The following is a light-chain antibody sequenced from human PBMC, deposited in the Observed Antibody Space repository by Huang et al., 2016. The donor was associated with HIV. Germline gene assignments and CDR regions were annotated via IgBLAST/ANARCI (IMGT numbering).Light chain of an antibody. V-gene: IGKV3-11*01. CDR3: QQRSNWPRT. Sequence: EIVLTQSPATLSLSPGERATLSCRASENIFNYLAWYQQKPGQAPRLLIYDASNRTTGNPARFSGSGSGTDFTLTISSLEPEDFAVYYCQQRSNWPRTFGGGTKVEIK. CDR1: ENIFNY. J-gene: IGKJ4*01. CDR2: DAS.